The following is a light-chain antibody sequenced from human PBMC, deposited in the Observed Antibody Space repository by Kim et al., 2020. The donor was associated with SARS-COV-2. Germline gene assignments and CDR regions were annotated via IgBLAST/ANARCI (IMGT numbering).Light chain of an antibody. CDR2: DVS. CDR3: CSYAGSYTHVV. V-gene: IGLV2-11*01. Sequence: QSALTQPRSVSGSPGQPVTISCTGTSSDVGGYNYVSWYQQPPGKVPKLLISDVSKRPSGVPDRFSGTKSGNTASLTISGLQAEDEADYYCCSYAGSYTHVVFGGGTQLTVL. CDR1: SSDVGGYNY. J-gene: IGLJ2*01.